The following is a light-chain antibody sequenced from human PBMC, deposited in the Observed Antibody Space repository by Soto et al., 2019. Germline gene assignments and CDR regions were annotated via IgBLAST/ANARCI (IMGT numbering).Light chain of an antibody. CDR2: EGS. CDR3: CSYAGSSTHVV. CDR1: SSDVGSYNL. J-gene: IGLJ2*01. V-gene: IGLV2-23*01. Sequence: QSVLTQPASVSGSPGQSITISCTGTSSDVGSYNLVSWYQQHPGKAPKLTIYEGSKRPSGVSNRFSGSKSGNTASLTISGLQAEDEADYYCCSYAGSSTHVVFGGGTKLTVL.